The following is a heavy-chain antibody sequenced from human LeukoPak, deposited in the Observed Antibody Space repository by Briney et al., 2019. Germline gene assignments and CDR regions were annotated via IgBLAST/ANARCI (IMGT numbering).Heavy chain of an antibody. CDR3: AKDVAPDSGWDLDY. V-gene: IGHV3-23*01. Sequence: GGSLRLSCAVSGLTFSTYSMTWVRQGPGKGLEWVSGIYNSGAKIFYADSVKGRFTISRDNSKNMLYLQMNSLRVEDAAVYYCAKDVAPDSGWDLDYWGQGTLVTVSS. CDR2: IYNSGAKI. CDR1: GLTFSTYS. J-gene: IGHJ4*02. D-gene: IGHD6-19*01.